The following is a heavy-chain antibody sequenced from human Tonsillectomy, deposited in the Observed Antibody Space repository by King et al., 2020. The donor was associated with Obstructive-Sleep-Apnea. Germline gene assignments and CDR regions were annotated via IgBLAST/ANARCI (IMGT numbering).Heavy chain of an antibody. D-gene: IGHD3-9*01. Sequence: MQLQESGPGLVKPSETLSLTCTVSGGSISSSSYYWGWIRQPPGKGLEWIGSIYYSGSTYYNPSLKSRVTISVDTSKNQFSLKLSSVTAADTSVYYCARQGGERYFDWLPGYYGMDVWGQGTTVTVSS. V-gene: IGHV4-39*01. CDR1: GGSISSSSYY. CDR3: ARQGGERYFDWLPGYYGMDV. J-gene: IGHJ6*02. CDR2: IYYSGST.